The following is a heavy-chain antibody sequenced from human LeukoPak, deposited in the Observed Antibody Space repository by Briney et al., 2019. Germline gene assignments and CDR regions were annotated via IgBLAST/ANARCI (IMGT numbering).Heavy chain of an antibody. J-gene: IGHJ4*02. CDR1: GGSTSSYY. D-gene: IGHD1-26*01. CDR3: ARDGGGSYHFDY. V-gene: IGHV4-59*01. CDR2: IYYSGST. Sequence: SETLSLTCTVSGGSTSSYYWSWIRQPPGKGLEWIGYIYYSGSTNYNPSLKSRVTISVDTSKNQFSLKLSSVTAADTAVYYCARDGGGSYHFDYWGQGTLVTVSS.